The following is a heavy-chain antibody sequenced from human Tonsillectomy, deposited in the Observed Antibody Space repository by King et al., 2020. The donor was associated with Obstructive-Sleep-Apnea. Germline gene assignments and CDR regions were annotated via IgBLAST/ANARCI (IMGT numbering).Heavy chain of an antibody. D-gene: IGHD3-9*01. CDR3: ARALFYGHFTGPPNWFDP. CDR1: GYSISSGYY. Sequence: QLQESGPGLVKPSETLSLTCTVSGYSISSGYYWGWIRQPPGKGLEWIGSIYHSGTTYYNPSLKSRVTISVDTSKNQFSLKLISVTAADTAVDYCARALFYGHFTGPPNWFDPWGQGTLVTVSS. J-gene: IGHJ5*02. V-gene: IGHV4-38-2*02. CDR2: IYHSGTT.